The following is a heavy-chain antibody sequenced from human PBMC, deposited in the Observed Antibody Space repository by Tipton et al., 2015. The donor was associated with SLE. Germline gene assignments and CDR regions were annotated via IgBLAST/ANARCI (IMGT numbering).Heavy chain of an antibody. D-gene: IGHD6-6*01. CDR2: IYHSGST. CDR3: ASLSQIAAWNY. V-gene: IGHV4-38-2*02. J-gene: IGHJ4*02. Sequence: LRLSCTVSGYSISSGYYWGWIRQPPGKGLEWIGTIYHSGSTYYNPSLKSRVTISVDTSKNQFSLKLSSVTAADTAVYYCASLSQIAAWNYWGQGTLVTVSS. CDR1: GYSISSGYY.